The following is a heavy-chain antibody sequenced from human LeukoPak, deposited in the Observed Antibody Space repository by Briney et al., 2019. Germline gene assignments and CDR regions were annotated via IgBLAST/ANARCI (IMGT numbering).Heavy chain of an antibody. D-gene: IGHD3-22*01. CDR1: GFNLSSYW. CDR3: ARDLYYGSSAYCEGYFDY. CDR2: IYSDGSST. Sequence: GGSLRLSCAASGFNLSSYWMHWVRQAPGKGLVWVSRIYSDGSSTSYADSVKGRFTISRDNAKNTLYLQMNSLRAEDTALYFCARDLYYGSSAYCEGYFDYWGQGALVTVSS. J-gene: IGHJ4*02. V-gene: IGHV3-74*01.